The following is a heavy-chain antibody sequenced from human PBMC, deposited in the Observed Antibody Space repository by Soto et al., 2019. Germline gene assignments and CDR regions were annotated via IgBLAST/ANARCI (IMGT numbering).Heavy chain of an antibody. V-gene: IGHV3-48*03. Sequence: GGSLRLSCAASGFTFSSYEMNWVRQAPGKGLEWVSYISSSGSTIYYGDSVKGRFTISRDNAKNSLYLQINSLRAEDTAVYYFVRRTPRLSAVLIPPRPGMEVWGPGTTLKASS. CDR2: ISSSGSTI. CDR1: GFTFSSYE. D-gene: IGHD3-16*01. CDR3: VRRTPRLSAVLIPPRPGMEV. J-gene: IGHJ6*01.